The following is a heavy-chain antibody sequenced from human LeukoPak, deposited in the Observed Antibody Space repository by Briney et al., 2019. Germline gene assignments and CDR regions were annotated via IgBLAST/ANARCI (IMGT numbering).Heavy chain of an antibody. CDR2: ISAGRGDT. Sequence: GGSLRLSCAASGFTFSTYFMSWVRQAPGKGLEWVSTISAGRGDTHYADSVKGRSTVSRDNSKNTLFLQMNSLSAEDTAVYYCARDYSSGWSSYFFDYWGQGTLVTVSP. CDR3: ARDYSSGWSSYFFDY. CDR1: GFTFSTYF. J-gene: IGHJ4*02. D-gene: IGHD6-19*01. V-gene: IGHV3-23*01.